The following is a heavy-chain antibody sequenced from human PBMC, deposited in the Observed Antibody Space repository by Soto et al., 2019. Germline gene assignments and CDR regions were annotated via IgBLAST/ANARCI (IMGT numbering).Heavy chain of an antibody. V-gene: IGHV1-18*01. D-gene: IGHD3-22*01. CDR1: GYTFTSYG. CDR2: ISAYNGNT. CDR3: ARYYYDSSGYYWPVDY. J-gene: IGHJ4*02. Sequence: ASVKVSCKASGYTFTSYGISWVRQAPGQGLEWMGWISAYNGNTNYAQKLQGRVTMTTDTSTSTAYMELRSLRSDDTAVYYCARYYYDSSGYYWPVDYWGQGTLVTVSS.